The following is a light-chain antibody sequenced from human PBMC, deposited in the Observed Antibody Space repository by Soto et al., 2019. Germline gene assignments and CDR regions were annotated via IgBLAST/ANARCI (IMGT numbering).Light chain of an antibody. Sequence: EIVLTQSPGTLSLSPGERATLSCRASQSVSSSYSAWYQQKPGQAPRLLIYGASSRATGIPARFSGSGSGTDFTLTISSLEPEDFAVYYCQQRSNWPPTFGPGTKVDIK. V-gene: IGKV3D-20*02. CDR1: QSVSSSY. J-gene: IGKJ3*01. CDR3: QQRSNWPPT. CDR2: GAS.